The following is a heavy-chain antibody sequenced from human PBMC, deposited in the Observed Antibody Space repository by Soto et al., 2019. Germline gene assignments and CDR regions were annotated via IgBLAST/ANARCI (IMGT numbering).Heavy chain of an antibody. CDR3: ARDLYGSGPSYYYYYYMDV. V-gene: IGHV3-7*01. Sequence: GPLRLSCAASGFTFSSYWMSWVRQAPGKGLEWVANIKQDGSEKYYVDSVKGRFTISRDNAKNSLYLQMNSLRAEDTAVYYCARDLYGSGPSYYYYYYMDVWGKGTTVTVSS. CDR2: IKQDGSEK. CDR1: GFTFSSYW. J-gene: IGHJ6*03. D-gene: IGHD3-10*01.